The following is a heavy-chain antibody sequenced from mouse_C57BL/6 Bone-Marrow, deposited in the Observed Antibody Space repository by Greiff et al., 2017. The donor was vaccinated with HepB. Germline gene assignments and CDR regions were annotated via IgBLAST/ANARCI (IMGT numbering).Heavy chain of an antibody. D-gene: IGHD1-1*01. CDR3: ARDLITTGGYWYFDV. J-gene: IGHJ1*03. Sequence: ELMLVASGGGLVQSGRSLSLSCAPSGFTFSDFYMEWFRQAPGKGLEWIAASRNKANDYTTAYSASVKGRFIVSRDTSQSILSLQMNALRAEDTASYYCARDLITTGGYWYFDVWGTGTTVTVSS. CDR1: GFTFSDFY. V-gene: IGHV7-1*01. CDR2: SRNKANDYTT.